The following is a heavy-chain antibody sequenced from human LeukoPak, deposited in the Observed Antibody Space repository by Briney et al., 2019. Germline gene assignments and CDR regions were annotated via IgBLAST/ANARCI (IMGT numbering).Heavy chain of an antibody. CDR1: GFTFSSYA. Sequence: GGSLRLSCAASGFTFSSYAMHRVRQAPGKGLEWVAVISYDGSNKYYADSVKGRFTVSRDNSKNTLYLQMNSLRAEDTAVYYCARDWRDDIWGQGTMVTVSS. V-gene: IGHV3-30-3*01. CDR2: ISYDGSNK. CDR3: ARDWRDDI. J-gene: IGHJ3*02.